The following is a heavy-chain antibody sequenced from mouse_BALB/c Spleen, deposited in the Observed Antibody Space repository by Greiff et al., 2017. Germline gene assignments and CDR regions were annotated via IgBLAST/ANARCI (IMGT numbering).Heavy chain of an antibody. J-gene: IGHJ4*01. CDR3: ARGYYRYDGGAMDY. D-gene: IGHD2-14*01. V-gene: IGHV7-3*02. Sequence: EVQVVESGGGLVQPGGSLRLSCATSGFTFTDYYMSWVRQPPGKALEWLGFIRNKANGYTTEYSASVKGRFTISRDNSQSILYLQMNTLRAEDSATYYCARGYYRYDGGAMDYWGQGTSVTVSS. CDR1: GFTFTDYY. CDR2: IRNKANGYTT.